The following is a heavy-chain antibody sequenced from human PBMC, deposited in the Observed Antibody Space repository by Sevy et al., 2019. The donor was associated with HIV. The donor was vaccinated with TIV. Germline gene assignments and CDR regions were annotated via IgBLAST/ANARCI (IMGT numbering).Heavy chain of an antibody. Sequence: GGSLRLSCAASGFTFSSYGMHWVRQAPGKGLEWVAFIRYDGSNKYYADSVKGRFTISRDNSKNTLYLQMNSLRAEDTAVYYCAKDGRYCSSTSCYTYYYYYMDVWGKGTTVTVSS. D-gene: IGHD2-2*02. V-gene: IGHV3-30*02. CDR2: IRYDGSNK. CDR3: AKDGRYCSSTSCYTYYYYYMDV. J-gene: IGHJ6*03. CDR1: GFTFSSYG.